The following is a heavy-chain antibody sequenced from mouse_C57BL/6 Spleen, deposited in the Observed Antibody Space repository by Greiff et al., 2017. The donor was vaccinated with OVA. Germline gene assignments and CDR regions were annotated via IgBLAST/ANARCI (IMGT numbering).Heavy chain of an antibody. D-gene: IGHD3-2*02. J-gene: IGHJ3*01. Sequence: QVHVKQSGAELARPGASVKLSCKASGYTFTSYGISWVKQRTGQGLEWIGEIYPRSGNTYYNEKFKGKATLTADKSSSTAYMELRSLTSEDSAVYFCARGGSGPFAYWGQGTLVTVSA. V-gene: IGHV1-81*01. CDR2: IYPRSGNT. CDR1: GYTFTSYG. CDR3: ARGGSGPFAY.